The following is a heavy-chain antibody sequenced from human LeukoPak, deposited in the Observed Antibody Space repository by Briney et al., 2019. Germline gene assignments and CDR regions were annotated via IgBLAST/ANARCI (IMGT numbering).Heavy chain of an antibody. CDR2: IYYSGST. CDR3: ARDVGLSPSYYDFWSGYYSLNWFDP. V-gene: IGHV4-31*03. CDR1: GGSISSGGYY. D-gene: IGHD3-3*01. Sequence: SQTLSLTCTVSGGSISSGGYYWSWIRQHPGKGLEWIGYIYYSGSTYYNPSLKSRVTISVDTSKNQFSLKLSSVTAADTAVYYCARDVGLSPSYYDFWSGYYSLNWFDPWGQGTLVTVSS. J-gene: IGHJ5*02.